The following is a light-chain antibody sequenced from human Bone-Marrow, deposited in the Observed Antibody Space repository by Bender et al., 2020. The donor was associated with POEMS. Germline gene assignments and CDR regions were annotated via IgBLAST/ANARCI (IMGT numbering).Light chain of an antibody. Sequence: QSALTQPASVSGSPGQSITVSCTGTSGDVGGYEYVSWYQHHPGKAPKLLIYDVSYRPSGISSRFSGSKSGNTASLTISGLQAEDEADYFCSSYAGSTTWVLGGGTKLTVL. V-gene: IGLV2-14*03. CDR3: SSYAGSTTWV. CDR1: SGDVGGYEY. J-gene: IGLJ3*02. CDR2: DVS.